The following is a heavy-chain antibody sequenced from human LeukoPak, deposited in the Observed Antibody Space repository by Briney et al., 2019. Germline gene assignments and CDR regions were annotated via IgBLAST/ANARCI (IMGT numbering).Heavy chain of an antibody. J-gene: IGHJ4*02. D-gene: IGHD1-26*01. CDR3: ARRIVGAHLGDC. CDR1: GYTFNKYG. V-gene: IGHV1-18*01. Sequence: ASVKVSCKASGYTFNKYGMSWVRQAPGQGLEWMGWISAKNGNTDYAQKLQGRVTMNVDTSTSTAYMELRSLRSDDTAVYYCARRIVGAHLGDCWGQGTLVTVSS. CDR2: ISAKNGNT.